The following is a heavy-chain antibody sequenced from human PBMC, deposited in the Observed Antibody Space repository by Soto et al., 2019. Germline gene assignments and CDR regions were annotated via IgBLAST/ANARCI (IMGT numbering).Heavy chain of an antibody. CDR1: GLTVSSNF. D-gene: IGHD3-9*01. V-gene: IGHV3-53*01. J-gene: IGHJ3*02. CDR3: ARVYYDILTGYSHAFDI. CDR2: IYSGGSP. Sequence: GGSLRLSCAASGLTVSSNFMSWVRQAPGKGLEWVSVIYSGGSPHYADSVKGRFTISRDNSKNTLCLQMNSLRAEDTAVYYCARVYYDILTGYSHAFDIWGQGTLVTVSS.